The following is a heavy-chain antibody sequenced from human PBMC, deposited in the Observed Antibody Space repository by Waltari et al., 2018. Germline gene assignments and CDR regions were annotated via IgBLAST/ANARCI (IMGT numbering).Heavy chain of an antibody. J-gene: IGHJ4*02. Sequence: EVQLVESGGGLVQPGRSLRLSCTASGFTFGDYAMSWFRQAPGKGLEWVGFIRSKAYGGTTEYAASVKGRFTISRDDSKSIAYLQMNSLKTEDTAVYYCTRDRRFWSGYCVFDYWGQGTLVTVSS. D-gene: IGHD3-3*01. V-gene: IGHV3-49*03. CDR3: TRDRRFWSGYCVFDY. CDR2: IRSKAYGGTT. CDR1: GFTFGDYA.